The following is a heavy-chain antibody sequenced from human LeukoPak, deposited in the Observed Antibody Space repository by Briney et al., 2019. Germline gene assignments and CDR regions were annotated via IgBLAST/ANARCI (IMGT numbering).Heavy chain of an antibody. CDR3: ARGSAHLVYGANADYFDC. CDR1: GFTFSRFG. Sequence: GGSLRLSGAASGFTFSRFGMSWVRQGPGQGLEGVSSIRGSGGATYYADSVKGRFNISRDTSRNSSYLQMSSLPAEGTAVYYCARGSAHLVYGANADYFDCWGPGTLVTVSS. D-gene: IGHD4-17*01. V-gene: IGHV3-23*01. CDR2: IRGSGGAT. J-gene: IGHJ4*02.